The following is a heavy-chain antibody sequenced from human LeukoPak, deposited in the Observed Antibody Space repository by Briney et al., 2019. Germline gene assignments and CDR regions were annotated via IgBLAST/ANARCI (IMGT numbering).Heavy chain of an antibody. D-gene: IGHD6-6*01. V-gene: IGHV4-30-2*01. CDR2: IYHSGST. J-gene: IGHJ4*02. CDR1: GGSISSGGYY. Sequence: PSETLSLTCTVSGGSISSGGYYWSWIRQPPGKGLEWIGYIYHSGSTSYNPSLKSRVTISVDRSKNQFSLKLSSVTAADTAVYYCARDRSSSVDYWGQGTLVTVSS. CDR3: ARDRSSSVDY.